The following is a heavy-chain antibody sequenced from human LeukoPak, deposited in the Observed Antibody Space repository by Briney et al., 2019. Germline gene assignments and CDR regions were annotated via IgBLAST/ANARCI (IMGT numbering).Heavy chain of an antibody. CDR2: IYYSEST. J-gene: IGHJ4*02. CDR3: ARSGGAIFGVVPDY. Sequence: PSQTLSLTCTVSGGSISSGDYYWSWIRQPPGKGLEWIGYIYYSESTYYNPSLKSRVTISVDTSKNQFSLKLSSVTAADTAVYYCARSGGAIFGVVPDYWGQGTLVTVSS. V-gene: IGHV4-30-4*01. D-gene: IGHD3-3*01. CDR1: GGSISSGDYY.